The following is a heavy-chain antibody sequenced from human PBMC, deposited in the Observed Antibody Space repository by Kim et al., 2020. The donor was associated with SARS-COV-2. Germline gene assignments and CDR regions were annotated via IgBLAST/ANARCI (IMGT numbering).Heavy chain of an antibody. J-gene: IGHJ4*02. CDR1: GFTFSSYG. V-gene: IGHV3-48*02. CDR2: IRSGGSTI. Sequence: GGSLRLSCAASGFTFSSYGMNWVRQAPGKGLEWVSYIRSGGSTIYYADSVKGRFTISRDNAKNSLYLQMNSLRDEDTAVYYCARDKGVGDIEYCFDYWGQGTLVTVSS. CDR3: ARDKGVGDIEYCFDY. D-gene: IGHD1-26*01.